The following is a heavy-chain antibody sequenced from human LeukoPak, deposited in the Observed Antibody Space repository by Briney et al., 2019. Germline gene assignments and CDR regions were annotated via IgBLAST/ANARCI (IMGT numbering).Heavy chain of an antibody. CDR2: ITYEGSDK. D-gene: IGHD5-24*01. Sequence: GRSLRLSWAAAGFTFSTYDMHWVSQAPGKGMEWVASITYEGSDKDYTDSVKGRFTISRDNSWNTLSLQMNSLRPEDTALYYCAKGFSYNFDYWGQGTLVTVSS. J-gene: IGHJ4*02. V-gene: IGHV3-30*02. CDR3: AKGFSYNFDY. CDR1: GFTFSTYD.